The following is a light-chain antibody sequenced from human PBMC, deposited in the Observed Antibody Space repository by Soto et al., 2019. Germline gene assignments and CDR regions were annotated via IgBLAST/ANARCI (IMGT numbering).Light chain of an antibody. CDR1: QSISSAY. CDR2: GEA. J-gene: IGKJ5*01. V-gene: IGKV3-20*01. CDR3: QQYGSSLGIT. Sequence: GARATLSCMASQSISSAYVAWYQQQPGQAPRPVIYGEASRATGSPDRFSGSGSGTGFALTISRLEPAAFALYYCQQYGSSLGITFGQGTRLEIK.